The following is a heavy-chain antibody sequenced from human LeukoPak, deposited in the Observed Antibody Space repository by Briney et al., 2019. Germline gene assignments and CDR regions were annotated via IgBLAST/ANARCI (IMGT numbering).Heavy chain of an antibody. CDR3: VKYPYYDFWSGGYDY. Sequence: GGSLRLSCAASGFTFSSYAMSWVRQAPGKGLEWVSAISGSGGSTYYADSVKGRFTISRDNSKNTLHLQMNSLRAEDTAVYYCVKYPYYDFWSGGYDYWGQGTLVTVSS. CDR2: ISGSGGST. J-gene: IGHJ4*02. V-gene: IGHV3-23*01. CDR1: GFTFSSYA. D-gene: IGHD3-3*01.